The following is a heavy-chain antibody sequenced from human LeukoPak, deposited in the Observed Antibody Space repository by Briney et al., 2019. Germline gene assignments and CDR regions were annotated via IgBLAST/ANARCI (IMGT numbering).Heavy chain of an antibody. D-gene: IGHD3-10*01. CDR3: AKLARSGSSMNDAFDI. CDR2: ISSSGSTI. Sequence: GGSLRLSCAASGFTFSSYEMNWVRQAPGKGLEWVSYISSSGSTIYYADSVKGRFTISRDNAKNSLYLQMNSLRAEDTAVYYCAKLARSGSSMNDAFDIWGQGTMVTVSS. CDR1: GFTFSSYE. V-gene: IGHV3-48*03. J-gene: IGHJ3*02.